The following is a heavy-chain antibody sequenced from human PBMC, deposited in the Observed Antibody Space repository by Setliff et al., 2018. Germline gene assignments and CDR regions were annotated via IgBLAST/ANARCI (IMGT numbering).Heavy chain of an antibody. Sequence: GASVKVSCKASGYTFTDFGINWVRQAPGQGLEWMGWISPHTGNTYYTPKLHGRVTLTTDTSASTAYMELRSLGSDDTAVYYCSRLVRFCTRTACQRLSGGEFWGQGTLVTVSS. D-gene: IGHD2-8*01. CDR1: GYTFTDFG. CDR2: ISPHTGNT. V-gene: IGHV1-18*01. CDR3: SRLVRFCTRTACQRLSGGEF. J-gene: IGHJ4*02.